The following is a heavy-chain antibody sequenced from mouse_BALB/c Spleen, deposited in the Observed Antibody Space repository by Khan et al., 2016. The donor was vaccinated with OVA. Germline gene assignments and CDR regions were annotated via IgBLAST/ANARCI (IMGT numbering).Heavy chain of an antibody. CDR1: GYTFTDYA. J-gene: IGHJ2*01. V-gene: IGHV1S137*01. CDR2: ISTYSGNT. Sequence: QVQLKQSGPELVRPGVSVKISCKGSGYTFTDYAMHWVKQSHAKSLEWIGLISTYSGNTNYKQKFKGKATMTVDKSSSTAYMELARLTSEDSAIYYCTRPAYDGYYDYWGQGTTLTVSS. D-gene: IGHD2-3*01. CDR3: TRPAYDGYYDY.